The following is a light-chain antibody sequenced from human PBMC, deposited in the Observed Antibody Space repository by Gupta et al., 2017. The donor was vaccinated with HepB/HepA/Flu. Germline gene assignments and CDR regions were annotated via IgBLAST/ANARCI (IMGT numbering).Light chain of an antibody. V-gene: IGLV1-44*01. CDR2: SDH. Sequence: QSVLTQPPSASGTPGQRVTISCSGSSSNIGSNTVKWYQQFPGTAPKLLMYSDHQRPSGVPDRFSGSKSGTSGSLAISGLQSEDEAVYYCTTWDDSLNGWVFGGGTKLTVL. CDR1: SSNIGSNT. J-gene: IGLJ3*02. CDR3: TTWDDSLNGWV.